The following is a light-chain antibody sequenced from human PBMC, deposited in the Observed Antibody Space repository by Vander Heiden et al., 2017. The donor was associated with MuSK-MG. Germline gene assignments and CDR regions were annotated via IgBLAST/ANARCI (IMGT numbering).Light chain of an antibody. V-gene: IGKV1-33*01. Sequence: DIQMTQSPSSLSASVGDRVTITSQASQDIGNYLNWYQQRPGKAPKLLIYDASNLKTGVPSRFSGSGSGTDFTLTISSLQPEDVAAYYCQQDYNLPLTFGGGTMVEIK. J-gene: IGKJ4*01. CDR1: QDIGNY. CDR2: DAS. CDR3: QQDYNLPLT.